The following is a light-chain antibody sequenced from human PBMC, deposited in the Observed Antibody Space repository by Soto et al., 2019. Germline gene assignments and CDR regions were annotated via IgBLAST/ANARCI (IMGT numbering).Light chain of an antibody. CDR2: DNN. Sequence: QSVLTQPPSVSAAPGQKVTISCSGSSSNIGNNYVSWYQQLPGTAPKLLIYDNNKRPSGIPDRFSGSKSGTSATLDITGLQTGDEADYYCGTWDSRLRAGVFGGGTKLTVL. V-gene: IGLV1-51*01. CDR1: SSNIGNNY. J-gene: IGLJ2*01. CDR3: GTWDSRLRAGV.